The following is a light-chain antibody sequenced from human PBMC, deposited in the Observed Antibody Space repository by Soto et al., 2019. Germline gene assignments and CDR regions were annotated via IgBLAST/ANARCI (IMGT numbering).Light chain of an antibody. V-gene: IGKV3-15*01. Sequence: IVMTQSPATLSVYPGERATLSCRASQSVSSNLAWYQQKPGQAPRLLIYGASTRATGIPGRFSGSGYGTEFTLTISSLQSEDFAVYYCQQHNNWPPWTFGQGTKVDIK. CDR1: QSVSSN. CDR3: QQHNNWPPWT. CDR2: GAS. J-gene: IGKJ1*01.